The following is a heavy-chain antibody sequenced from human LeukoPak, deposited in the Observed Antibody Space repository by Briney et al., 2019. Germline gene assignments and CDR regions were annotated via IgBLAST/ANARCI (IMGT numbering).Heavy chain of an antibody. CDR1: GFTFSSYW. CDR2: IKQDGSEK. D-gene: IGHD1-26*01. V-gene: IGHV3-7*01. Sequence: GGSLRLSCAASGFTFSSYWMSWVRQAPGKGLEWVANIKQDGSEKYYVDSVKGRFTISRDNAKNSLYLQMNSLRAEDTAVYYWARDTAWELPFDYYYGMDVWGQGTTVTVSS. CDR3: ARDTAWELPFDYYYGMDV. J-gene: IGHJ6*02.